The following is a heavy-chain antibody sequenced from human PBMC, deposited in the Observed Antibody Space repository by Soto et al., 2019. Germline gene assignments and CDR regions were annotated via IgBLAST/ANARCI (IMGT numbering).Heavy chain of an antibody. CDR1: GYTFTSYD. V-gene: IGHV1-8*01. CDR3: ARGLLGITPKGYYYMDV. J-gene: IGHJ6*03. Sequence: ASVKVSCKASGYTFTSYDINWVRQATGQGLEWMGWMNPNSGNTGYAQKFQGRVTMTRNTSISTAYKELSSLRSEDTAVYFCARGLLGITPKGYYYMDVWGKGTTVTGSS. D-gene: IGHD3-16*01. CDR2: MNPNSGNT.